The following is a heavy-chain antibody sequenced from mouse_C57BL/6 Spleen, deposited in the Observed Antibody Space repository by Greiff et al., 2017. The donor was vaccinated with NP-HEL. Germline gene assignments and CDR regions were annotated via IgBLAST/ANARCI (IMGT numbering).Heavy chain of an antibody. V-gene: IGHV1-18*01. D-gene: IGHD2-1*01. Sequence: EVQLQQSGPELVKPGASVKIPCKASGYTFTDYNMDWVKQSHGKSLEWIGDINPNNGGTIYNQKFKGKATLTVDKSSSTAYMELRSLTSEDTAVYYCARLWGNMYFDVWGTGTTVTVSS. J-gene: IGHJ1*03. CDR2: INPNNGGT. CDR3: ARLWGNMYFDV. CDR1: GYTFTDYN.